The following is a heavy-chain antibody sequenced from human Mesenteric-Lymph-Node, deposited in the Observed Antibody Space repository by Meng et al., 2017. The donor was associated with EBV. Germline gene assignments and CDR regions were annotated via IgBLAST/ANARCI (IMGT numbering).Heavy chain of an antibody. J-gene: IGHJ5*02. V-gene: IGHV1-46*01. CDR2: INPSSGST. CDR3: AREEQYYYGP. Sequence: QVQLVHSGAEVKKPGASVKASCKASGYTFTRYTVRWVRQAPGQGLEWVGMINPSSGSTTYAQRFQGRVSMTRDTSTNTVYMEVSSLRSDDTAVYYCAREEQYYYGPWGQGTLVTVSS. D-gene: IGHD3-10*01. CDR1: GYTFTRYT.